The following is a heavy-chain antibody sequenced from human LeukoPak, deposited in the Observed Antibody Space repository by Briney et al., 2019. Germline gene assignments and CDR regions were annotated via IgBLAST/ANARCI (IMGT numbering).Heavy chain of an antibody. D-gene: IGHD5-24*01. CDR3: ARDLGRDGYNYYS. V-gene: IGHV1-2*06. J-gene: IGHJ4*02. CDR2: INPNSGGA. Sequence: ASVKVSCKASGYTFTGYYMHWVRQAPGQGPEWMGRINPNSGGANYAQNLQGRVTMTRDTSISTAYMEVSSLRSDDTAVYHCARDLGRDGYNYYSWGQGTLVTVSS. CDR1: GYTFTGYY.